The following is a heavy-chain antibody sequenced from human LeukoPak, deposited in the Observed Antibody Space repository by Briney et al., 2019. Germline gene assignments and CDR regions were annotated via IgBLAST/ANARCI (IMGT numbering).Heavy chain of an antibody. CDR1: GGSISSYS. J-gene: IGHJ4*02. V-gene: IGHV4-4*07. Sequence: PSETLSLTCTVSGGSISSYSWSWIRQPAGKGLEWIGRIYASGNTNYNPSLKSRVTMSVDTSTNQFSLNLNSVTAADTALYYCARERRDGYSDYWGQGTLVTVSS. CDR2: IYASGNT. CDR3: ARERRDGYSDY. D-gene: IGHD5-24*01.